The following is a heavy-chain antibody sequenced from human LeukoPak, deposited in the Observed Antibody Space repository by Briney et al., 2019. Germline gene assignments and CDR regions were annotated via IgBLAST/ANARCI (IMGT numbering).Heavy chain of an antibody. CDR1: GYTFTGYY. V-gene: IGHV1-2*06. J-gene: IGHJ4*02. CDR3: ATSRDRIAAAGRDEFDY. Sequence: ASVKVSCKASGYTFTGYYIHWVRQAPGQGLEWMGRINPNSGGTNYAQKFQGGVTMTRDTSISTAYMELSRLSSDDTAVYYCATSRDRIAAAGRDEFDYWGQGTLVTVSS. CDR2: INPNSGGT. D-gene: IGHD6-13*01.